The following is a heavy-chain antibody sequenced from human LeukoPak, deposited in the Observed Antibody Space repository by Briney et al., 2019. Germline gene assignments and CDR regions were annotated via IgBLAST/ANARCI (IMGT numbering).Heavy chain of an antibody. CDR2: IYSGDST. D-gene: IGHD6-19*01. Sequence: GGSLRLSCAASGFTFSDYYMSRIRLAPGKGLEWVSLIYSGDSTFYADSVKGRFTISRDNSKNTVYLQMNSLRAEDTAVYYCARWLNYWGQGTLVTVSS. J-gene: IGHJ4*02. CDR1: GFTFSDYY. V-gene: IGHV3-53*01. CDR3: ARWLNY.